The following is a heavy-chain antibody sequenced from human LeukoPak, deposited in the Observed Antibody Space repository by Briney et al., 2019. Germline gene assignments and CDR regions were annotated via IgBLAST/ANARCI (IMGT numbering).Heavy chain of an antibody. CDR1: GFTFSNAW. J-gene: IGHJ4*02. CDR2: IESKTDGGTT. V-gene: IGHV3-15*04. D-gene: IGHD3-22*01. CDR3: TTAYYYDNSGYYPYYFDY. Sequence: GGSLRLSCAASGFTFSNAWMSWVRQAPGKGLEWVGRIESKTDGGTTDYAAPVKGRFTISRDDSKNTLYLQMNSLKTEDTAVYYCTTAYYYDNSGYYPYYFDYWGQGTLVTVSS.